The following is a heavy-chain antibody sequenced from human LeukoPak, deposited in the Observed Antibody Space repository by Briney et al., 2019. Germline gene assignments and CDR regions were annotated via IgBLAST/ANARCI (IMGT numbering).Heavy chain of an antibody. CDR2: ISDRGTYI. CDR1: GFTFSTYS. J-gene: IGHJ4*02. D-gene: IGHD3-22*01. Sequence: IPGGPLRLSCRASGFTFSTYSMNWLRQAAGEGLEWVVSISDRGTYIYYADSVKGRFTISRDNAKNSLYLQMNSLRAEDTAVYYRAKDITMMVVVIPSLTRDFWGQGTVVTVS. V-gene: IGHV3-21*04. CDR3: AKDITMMVVVIPSLTRDF.